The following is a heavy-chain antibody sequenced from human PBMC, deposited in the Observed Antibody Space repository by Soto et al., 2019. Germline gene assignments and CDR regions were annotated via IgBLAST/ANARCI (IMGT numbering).Heavy chain of an antibody. CDR1: GGSFSGYY. CDR3: ARGMVRGVRTFDY. V-gene: IGHV4-34*01. J-gene: IGHJ4*02. CDR2: INHGGST. Sequence: SETLSLTCAVYGGSFSGYYWSWIRQPPGKGLEWIGEINHGGSTNYNPSLKSRVTISVDTSKNQFSLKLSSVTAADTAVYYCARGMVRGVRTFDYWGQGTLVTVSS. D-gene: IGHD3-10*01.